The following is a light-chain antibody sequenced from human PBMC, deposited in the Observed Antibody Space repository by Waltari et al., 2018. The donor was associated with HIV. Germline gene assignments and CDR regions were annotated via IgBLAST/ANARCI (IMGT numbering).Light chain of an antibody. CDR2: EVS. CDR1: QSLLHGDGKTY. V-gene: IGKV2D-29*01. Sequence: IVMTQTPLPLSVTPGQPASIPCKSNQSLLHGDGKTYLYWYLQKAGQPPQLLINEVSTRFSGVPDRFSGGGTGTDFSLKISRVEAEDVGIYYCMQSIELPLTFGGGTKVEIK. CDR3: MQSIELPLT. J-gene: IGKJ4*01.